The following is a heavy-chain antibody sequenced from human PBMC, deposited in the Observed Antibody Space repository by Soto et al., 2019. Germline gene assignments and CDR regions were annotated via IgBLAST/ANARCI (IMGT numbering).Heavy chain of an antibody. Sequence: QVQLVESGGGVVQPGRSLRLSCAASGFTFSSYDMHWVRQAPGKGLEWVAVISYDGSNKYYADSVKGRFTISRDNSKNTLYLQMNRLRAEDTAVYYCAKDGPYDTTLGAFDIWGQGTMVTVYS. CDR3: AKDGPYDTTLGAFDI. V-gene: IGHV3-30*18. CDR1: GFTFSSYD. CDR2: ISYDGSNK. D-gene: IGHD3-22*01. J-gene: IGHJ3*02.